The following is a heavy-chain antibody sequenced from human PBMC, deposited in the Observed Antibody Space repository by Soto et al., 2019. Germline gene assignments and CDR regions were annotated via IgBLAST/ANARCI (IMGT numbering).Heavy chain of an antibody. J-gene: IGHJ5*02. CDR1: GFTLSNYN. Sequence: GGSLRLSCVASGFTLSNYNMNWVRLAPGKGLEWVSHISGSSVYIHYADSVKGRFTISRDNAKNSVYLQMDSLRAEDTAVYYCAREGALKPFSSWGQGALVTVSS. CDR3: AREGALKPFSS. CDR2: ISGSSVYI. V-gene: IGHV3-21*01.